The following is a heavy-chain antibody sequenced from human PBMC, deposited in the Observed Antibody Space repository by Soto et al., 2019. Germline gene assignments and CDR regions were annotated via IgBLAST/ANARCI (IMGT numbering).Heavy chain of an antibody. CDR3: ARDKITGPLDY. CDR2: INHSGST. CDR1: GGSFSGYY. Sequence: QVQLQQGGAGLLEPSETLSLTCAVYGGSFSGYYWTWIRQPPGTGLVWIGEINHSGSTNYNPSLKRRVTISVHTSKNQFSLNPTSVTAPHTAVYNCARDKITGPLDYWGQGALVNVSS. J-gene: IGHJ4*02. V-gene: IGHV4-34*01. D-gene: IGHD1-1*01.